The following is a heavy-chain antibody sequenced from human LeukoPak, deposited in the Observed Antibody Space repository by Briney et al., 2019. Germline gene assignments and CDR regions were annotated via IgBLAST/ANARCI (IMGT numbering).Heavy chain of an antibody. V-gene: IGHV4-4*07. CDR2: IYNSENT. CDR1: GVSISGYY. CDR3: ARTYGSGSYRFDY. Sequence: NPSETLSLTCTVSGVSISGYYWSWIRQPAGKGLEWIGRIYNSENTNYNPSLKSRVTMSVDTSKTQFSLRLSSVTAADTAVYYCARTYGSGSYRFDYWGQGTLVTVSS. D-gene: IGHD3-10*01. J-gene: IGHJ4*02.